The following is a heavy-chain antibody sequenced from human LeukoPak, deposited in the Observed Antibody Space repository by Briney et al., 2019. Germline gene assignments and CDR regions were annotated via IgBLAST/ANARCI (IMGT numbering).Heavy chain of an antibody. CDR1: GFTFSSYG. Sequence: GGSLRLSCAASGFTFSSYGMHWVRQAPGKGLEWVAAISYDGRNKEYVDSVKGRFTISRDNSKNTLYLQMNSLRAEDTAVYYCAKDRGYSHGFEYWGQGTLDTVS. D-gene: IGHD5-12*01. CDR2: ISYDGRNK. V-gene: IGHV3-30*18. CDR3: AKDRGYSHGFEY. J-gene: IGHJ4*02.